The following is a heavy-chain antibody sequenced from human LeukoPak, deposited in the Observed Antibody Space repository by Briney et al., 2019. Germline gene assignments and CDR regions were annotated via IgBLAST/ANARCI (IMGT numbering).Heavy chain of an antibody. CDR1: GGSISSYY. CDR3: ARAVRYIVVVPAAYGLDV. D-gene: IGHD2-2*01. V-gene: IGHV4-59*12. CDR2: IYYSGST. Sequence: SETLSLTCTVSGGSISSYYWSWIRQPPGKGLEWIGYIYYSGSTNYNPSLKSRVTISVDTSKKQFSLRLNSVTAADSAVYYCARAVRYIVVVPAAYGLDVWGQGTTVSISS. J-gene: IGHJ6*02.